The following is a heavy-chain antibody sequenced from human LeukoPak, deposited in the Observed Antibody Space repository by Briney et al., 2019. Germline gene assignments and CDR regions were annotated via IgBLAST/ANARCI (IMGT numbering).Heavy chain of an antibody. V-gene: IGHV4-59*08. Sequence: SETLSLTCTVSGASFSGDYWSWLRQPPGKGLEWIGYISDSGDTNYKSSLKSRVTMSVDTSKNQFSLRLSSVIAADTAVYYCARHRLWLPFDYWGQGTLVTVSS. CDR3: ARHRLWLPFDY. CDR2: ISDSGDT. D-gene: IGHD6-19*01. CDR1: GASFSGDY. J-gene: IGHJ4*02.